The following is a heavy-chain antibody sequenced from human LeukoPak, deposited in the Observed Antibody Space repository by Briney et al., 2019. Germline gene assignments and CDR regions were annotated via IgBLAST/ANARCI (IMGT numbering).Heavy chain of an antibody. CDR2: IYTSGST. J-gene: IGHJ4*02. V-gene: IGHV4-61*02. D-gene: IGHD6-19*01. CDR3: ARKVAGTIDY. Sequence: SETLSLTCTVSGGSINSGSYYWSWIRQPAGKGLEWIGRIYTSGSTNYNPSLKSRVTMSVDTSKNQFSLKLSSVTAADTAVYYCARKVAGTIDYWGQGTLVTVSS. CDR1: GGSINSGSYY.